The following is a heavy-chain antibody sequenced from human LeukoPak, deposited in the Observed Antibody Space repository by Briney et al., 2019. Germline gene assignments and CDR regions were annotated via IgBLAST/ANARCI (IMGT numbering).Heavy chain of an antibody. Sequence: KPSETLSLTCTVSGGSISRNYWNWIRQAPGKGLEWVGNIYYGETTNYNPSLKSRVSISVDTSKNLLSLKLTSVTAADTAAYYCARLESGAYPRTQGDDYWGQGTLVTVSS. D-gene: IGHD3-16*01. J-gene: IGHJ4*02. CDR2: IYYGETT. CDR1: GGSISRNY. CDR3: ARLESGAYPRTQGDDY. V-gene: IGHV4-59*08.